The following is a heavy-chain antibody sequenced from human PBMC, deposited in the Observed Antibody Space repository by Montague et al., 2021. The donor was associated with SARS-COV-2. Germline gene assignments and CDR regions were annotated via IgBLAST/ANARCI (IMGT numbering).Heavy chain of an antibody. CDR1: GYSISSSNW. Sequence: SETLSLTCAVSGYSISSSNWWGWIRHAPGRGLEWSGYIYHTGSTYYNPSPKSRVTMSVDKSNNLFSLELSSVTAVDTAVYYCAKSADHNYFFDSWGQGTPVTVSS. D-gene: IGHD5-24*01. J-gene: IGHJ4*02. CDR3: AKSADHNYFFDS. CDR2: IYHTGST. V-gene: IGHV4-28*01.